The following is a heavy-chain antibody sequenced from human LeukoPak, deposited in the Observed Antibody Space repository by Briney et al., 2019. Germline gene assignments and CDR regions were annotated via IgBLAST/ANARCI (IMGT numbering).Heavy chain of an antibody. V-gene: IGHV6-1*01. CDR1: GDSVSTNNVA. D-gene: IGHD3-16*01. Sequence: QTLSLTCAISGDSVSTNNVAWNWIRQSPSRGLEWLGRTYYRSKWYNDYAVSVKSRITISPDTSKNQFSLQLNSATPDDTAVYYCAREDLGAAYFDFWGQGTLVTVSS. J-gene: IGHJ4*02. CDR2: TYYRSKWYN. CDR3: AREDLGAAYFDF.